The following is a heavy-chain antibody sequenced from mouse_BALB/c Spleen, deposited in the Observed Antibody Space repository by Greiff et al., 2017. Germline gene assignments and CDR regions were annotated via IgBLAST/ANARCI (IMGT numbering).Heavy chain of an antibody. CDR1: GFSLTSYG. CDR2: IWAGGST. V-gene: IGHV2-9*02. Sequence: QVQLKESGPGLVAPSQSLSITCTVSGFSLTSYGVHWVRQPPGKGLEWLGVIWAGGSTNYNSALMSRLSISKDNSKSQVFLKMNSLQTDDTAMYYCAREYGSSWYFEVGGAGTTVTVSS. J-gene: IGHJ1*01. D-gene: IGHD1-1*01. CDR3: AREYGSSWYFEV.